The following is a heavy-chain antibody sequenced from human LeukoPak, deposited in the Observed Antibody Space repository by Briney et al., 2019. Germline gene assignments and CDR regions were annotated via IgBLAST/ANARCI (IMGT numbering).Heavy chain of an antibody. CDR3: ARGSTSDWPLDH. CDR1: GYTFTSYA. J-gene: IGHJ4*02. V-gene: IGHV1-3*01. CDR2: INAGNGDT. Sequence: ASVKVSCKASGYTFTSYAMHWVRQAPGQRLEWMGWINAGNGDTRYSQKFQGRVTITRDTSASTAYIELRSLRSEDTAMYYCARGSTSDWPLDHWGQETLVTISS. D-gene: IGHD2-2*01.